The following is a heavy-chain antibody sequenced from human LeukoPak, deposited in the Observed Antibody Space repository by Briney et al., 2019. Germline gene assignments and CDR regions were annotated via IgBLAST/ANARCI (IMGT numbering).Heavy chain of an antibody. CDR1: GYTFTSYG. CDR2: ISAYNGNT. D-gene: IGHD3-3*01. CDR3: ARDNGKDDFWSGYYTGPFDY. V-gene: IGHV1-18*01. Sequence: ASVKVSCKASGYTFTSYGISWVRQAPGQGLEWMGWISAYNGNTNYAQKLQGRVTMTTDTSTSTAYMELRSLRSDDTAVYYCARDNGKDDFWSGYYTGPFDYWGQGTLVTVSS. J-gene: IGHJ4*02.